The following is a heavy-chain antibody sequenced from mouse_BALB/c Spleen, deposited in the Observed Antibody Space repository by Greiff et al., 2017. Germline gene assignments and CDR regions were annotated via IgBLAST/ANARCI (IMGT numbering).Heavy chain of an antibody. J-gene: IGHJ3*01. D-gene: IGHD1-2*01. CDR3: ARHYGFAY. CDR1: GFTFSSYT. V-gene: IGHV5-12-2*01. Sequence: EVHLVESGGGLVQPGGSLKLSCAASGFTFSSYTMSWVRQTPEKRLEWVAYISNGGGSTYYPDTVKGRFTISRDNAKNTLYLQMSSLKSEDTAMYYCARHYGFAYWGQGTLVTVSA. CDR2: ISNGGGST.